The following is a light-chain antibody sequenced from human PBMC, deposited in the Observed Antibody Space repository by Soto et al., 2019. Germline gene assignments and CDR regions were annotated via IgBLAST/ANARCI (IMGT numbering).Light chain of an antibody. CDR2: EVS. Sequence: QSALTQPPSASGSPGQSVTICCTGTSSDVGGYNYVSWYQQHPGKAPKLTIYEVSKRPSGVPDRFSGSKSGNTASLTVSGLQAEDEADYYCSSYAGSNNLVLFGGGTKLTVL. CDR3: SSYAGSNNLVL. CDR1: SSDVGGYNY. V-gene: IGLV2-8*01. J-gene: IGLJ2*01.